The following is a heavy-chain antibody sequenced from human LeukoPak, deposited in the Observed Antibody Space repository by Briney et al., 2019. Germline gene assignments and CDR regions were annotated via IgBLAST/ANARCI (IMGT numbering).Heavy chain of an antibody. J-gene: IGHJ3*02. V-gene: IGHV1-46*01. CDR3: AAAETARDIVVVVAATSAFDI. D-gene: IGHD2-15*01. CDR2: INPSGGST. Sequence: GASVKVSCKASGYTFTSYYMHWVRQAPGQGLEWMGIINPSGGSTSYAQKFQGRVTMTRDTSTSTVYMELSSLRSEDTAVYYCAAAETARDIVVVVAATSAFDIWGQGTMVTVSS. CDR1: GYTFTSYY.